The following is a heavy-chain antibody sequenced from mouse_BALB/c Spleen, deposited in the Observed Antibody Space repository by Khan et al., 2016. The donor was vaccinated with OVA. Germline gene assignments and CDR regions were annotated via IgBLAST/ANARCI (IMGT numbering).Heavy chain of an antibody. D-gene: IGHD1-1*01. CDR3: APVGTYCVSFAY. CDR2: IYPFNDDT. Sequence: VQLKESGPELVKPGASVKMSCKASGYTFTSYGMHWVKQKPGLGLEWIGNIYPFNDDTKYNEKFKGKATLTSDKSSSTAYMELSSLTSEDSAVYYCAPVGTYCVSFAYWGQGTLVTVSA. CDR1: GYTFTSYG. J-gene: IGHJ3*01. V-gene: IGHV1S136*01.